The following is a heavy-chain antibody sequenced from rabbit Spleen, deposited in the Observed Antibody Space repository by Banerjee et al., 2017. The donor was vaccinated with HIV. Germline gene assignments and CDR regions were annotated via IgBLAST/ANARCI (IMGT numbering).Heavy chain of an antibody. V-gene: IGHV1S45*01. CDR3: ARGRDIDYRGYSL. J-gene: IGHJ4*01. Sequence: QEQLVESGGGLVKPGASLTLTCTASGFSFSSSYWICWVRQAPGKGPEWIACIYIGNGNTFYASWAKGRFTISKTSSTTVDLKMTSLIAADTATYFCARGRDIDYRGYSLWGPGTLVTVS. CDR2: IYIGNGNT. CDR1: GFSFSSSYW. D-gene: IGHD7-1*01.